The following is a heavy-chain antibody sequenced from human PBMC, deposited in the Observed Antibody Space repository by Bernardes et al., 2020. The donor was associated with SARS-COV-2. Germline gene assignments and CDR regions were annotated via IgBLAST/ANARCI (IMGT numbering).Heavy chain of an antibody. CDR1: GYAFSSYG. CDR2: ISVNNGDT. J-gene: IGHJ6*02. Sequence: ASVKVSCKASGYAFSSYGVSWVRQAPGKGLEWMGWISVNNGDTSYAQQFQDRVTMTTETSTRTAYMELRSLRSDDTAVYYCARVGRVRRFTSEGYGMDVWGQGTTVIVSS. V-gene: IGHV1-18*01. CDR3: ARVGRVRRFTSEGYGMDV. D-gene: IGHD3-10*01.